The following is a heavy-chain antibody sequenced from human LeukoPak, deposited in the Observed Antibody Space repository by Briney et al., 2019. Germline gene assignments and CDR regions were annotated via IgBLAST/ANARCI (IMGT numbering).Heavy chain of an antibody. CDR1: GFTFSTYS. CDR2: ISSSSSYI. CDR3: ARGIAVAGKGPVDY. V-gene: IGHV3-21*01. J-gene: IGHJ4*02. D-gene: IGHD6-19*01. Sequence: GGSLRLSCAASGFTFSTYSMNWVRQAPGKGLEWVSSISSSSSYIYYADSVKGRLTISRDNAKNSLYLQMNSLGVEDTAVYYCARGIAVAGKGPVDYWGQGTLVTVSS.